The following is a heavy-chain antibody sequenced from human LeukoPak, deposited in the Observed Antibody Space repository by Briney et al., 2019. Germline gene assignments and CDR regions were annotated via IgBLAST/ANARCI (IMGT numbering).Heavy chain of an antibody. V-gene: IGHV1-69*04. CDR2: IIPILGIA. D-gene: IGHD5-12*01. CDR1: GGTFSSYA. CDR3: ASVGGSGYPFDY. J-gene: IGHJ4*02. Sequence: SVKVSCKASGGTFSSYAISWVRQAPGQGLEWMGRIIPILGIANYAQKFQGRVTITADKSTSTAYMELSSLRSEDTAVYYCASVGGSGYPFDYWGQGTLVTVSS.